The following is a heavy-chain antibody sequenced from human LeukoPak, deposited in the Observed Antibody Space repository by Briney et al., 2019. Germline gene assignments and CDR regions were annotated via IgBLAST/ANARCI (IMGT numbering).Heavy chain of an antibody. CDR1: GFPFSSFA. CDR3: ASWPGGWYGEDS. CDR2: VSNSGAGT. Sequence: PGGSLRLSCAASGFPFSSFAMSWVRLAPGQGLEWVSTVSNSGAGTYYADSVKGRFTISRDTSKNTLYLQMNSLRAEDTAVYYCASWPGGWYGEDSWGQGTLVTVSS. D-gene: IGHD6-19*01. J-gene: IGHJ4*02. V-gene: IGHV3-23*01.